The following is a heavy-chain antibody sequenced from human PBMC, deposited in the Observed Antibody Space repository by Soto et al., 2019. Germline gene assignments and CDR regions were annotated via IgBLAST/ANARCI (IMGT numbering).Heavy chain of an antibody. D-gene: IGHD1-26*01. CDR2: ITGSGNTI. CDR1: RFTFSSYK. V-gene: IGHV3-48*03. Sequence: PXGSLRVYRAASRFTFSSYKMNWVRQAPGKGLDWVSYITGSGNTIYYADSVKGRFTISRDNAKNSMYLQMNSLRAEDTAVYYCARGGRYFDDWGQGTLVTVSS. J-gene: IGHJ4*02. CDR3: ARGGRYFDD.